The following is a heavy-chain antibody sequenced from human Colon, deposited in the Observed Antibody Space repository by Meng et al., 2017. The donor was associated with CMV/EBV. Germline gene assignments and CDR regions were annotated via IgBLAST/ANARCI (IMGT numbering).Heavy chain of an antibody. CDR3: TTVNSMVRGVIISYYYYGMDV. V-gene: IGHV3-15*01. CDR1: GFSFTNAW. D-gene: IGHD3-10*01. J-gene: IGHJ6*02. CDR2: IKSKTDGGTT. Sequence: GGSLRLSCVGSGFSFTNAWMNWVRQAPGKGLEWVGRIKSKTDGGTTDYAAPVKGRFTISRDDSKNTLYLVMNSLKTEDTAVYYCTTVNSMVRGVIISYYYYGMDVWGQGTTVTVSS.